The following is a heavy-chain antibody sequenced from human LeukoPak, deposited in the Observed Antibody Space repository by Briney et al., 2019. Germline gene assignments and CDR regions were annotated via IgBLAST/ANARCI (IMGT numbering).Heavy chain of an antibody. CDR2: INHSGST. V-gene: IGHV4-34*01. CDR3: ARMMVTYYYYGMDV. J-gene: IGHJ6*02. CDR1: GGSFSGYY. Sequence: SETLSLTCAVYGGSFSGYYWSWIRQPPGKGLEWIGEINHSGSTNYNPSLKSRVTISVDTSKNQFSLKLSSVTAADTAVYYCARMMVTYYYYGMDVWGQGTTVTVSS. D-gene: IGHD2-8*01.